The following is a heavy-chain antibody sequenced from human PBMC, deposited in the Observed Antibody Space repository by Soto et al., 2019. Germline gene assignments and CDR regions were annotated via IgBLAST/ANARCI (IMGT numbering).Heavy chain of an antibody. V-gene: IGHV4-59*01. CDR2: IYYSGTT. CDR1: GGSISSYY. CDR3: ARGGASSTWVDP. D-gene: IGHD3-10*01. Sequence: SETLSLTCTVSGGSISSYYWRCLRQPPGKGLEGIGYIYYSGTTNYNPSLRSRVTISVDTSKNQFSLQLTSVTAADTAIYYCARGGASSTWVDPWCQGNLVTVS. J-gene: IGHJ5*02.